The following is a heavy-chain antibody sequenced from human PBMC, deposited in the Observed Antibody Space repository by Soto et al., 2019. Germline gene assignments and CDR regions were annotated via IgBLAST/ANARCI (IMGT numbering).Heavy chain of an antibody. CDR2: IIPILGIA. CDR3: ATPCSGGSCYSDYGAFDP. J-gene: IGHJ5*02. D-gene: IGHD2-15*01. Sequence: QVQLVQSGAEVKKPGSSVKVSCKASGGTFSSYTISWVRQAPGQGLEWMGRIIPILGIANYAQKFRGRVTITADKSTSTTYMELSSLRSEDTAVYYCATPCSGGSCYSDYGAFDPWGQGTLVTVSS. V-gene: IGHV1-69*02. CDR1: GGTFSSYT.